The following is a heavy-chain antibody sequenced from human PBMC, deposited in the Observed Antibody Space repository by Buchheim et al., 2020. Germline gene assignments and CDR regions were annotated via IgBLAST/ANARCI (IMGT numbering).Heavy chain of an antibody. CDR2: IYPGDSDT. V-gene: IGHV5-51*01. D-gene: IGHD3-22*01. Sequence: EVQLVQSGAEVKKPGESLKISCKGSGYSFTSYWIGWVRQMPGKGLEWMGIIYPGDSDTRYSPSFQGQVTLSADKPISTAYPQWSSLKASDTAMYYCARLERDYYDSSGYKPSFDYWGQGTL. J-gene: IGHJ4*02. CDR3: ARLERDYYDSSGYKPSFDY. CDR1: GYSFTSYW.